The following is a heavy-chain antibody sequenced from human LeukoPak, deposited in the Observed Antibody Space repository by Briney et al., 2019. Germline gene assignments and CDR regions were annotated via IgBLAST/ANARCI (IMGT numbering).Heavy chain of an antibody. D-gene: IGHD3-10*01. J-gene: IGHJ6*02. Sequence: PGRSLRLSCAASGFTFSSYAMHWVRQAPGKGLEWVAVISYDGSNKYYADSVKGRLTISRDNSKNTLYLQMNSLRAEDTAVYYCARDHYYGSGSYSYYGMDVWGQGTTVTVSS. CDR1: GFTFSSYA. CDR3: ARDHYYGSGSYSYYGMDV. V-gene: IGHV3-30*01. CDR2: ISYDGSNK.